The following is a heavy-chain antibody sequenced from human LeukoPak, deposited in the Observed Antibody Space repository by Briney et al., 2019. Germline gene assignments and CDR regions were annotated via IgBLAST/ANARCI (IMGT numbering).Heavy chain of an antibody. CDR2: IYPGDSDT. V-gene: IGHV5-51*01. CDR1: GYSFTSYW. J-gene: IGHJ6*02. CDR3: ARLGLEFSATAGMDV. D-gene: IGHD2-21*02. Sequence: GESLKISCKGSGYSFTSYWIGWVRQMPGKGLEWMGIIYPGDSDTRYSPSFQGQVTISADKSISTAYLQWSSLKASDTAMYYCARLGLEFSATAGMDVWGQGTTVTVSS.